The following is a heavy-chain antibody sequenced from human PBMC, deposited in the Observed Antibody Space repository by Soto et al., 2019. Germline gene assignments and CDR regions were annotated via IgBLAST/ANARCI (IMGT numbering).Heavy chain of an antibody. CDR2: VSDSGRRT. J-gene: IGHJ5*01. D-gene: IGHD1-26*01. CDR3: AKDRVAGAIADRFDS. V-gene: IGHV3-23*01. CDR1: GFTFSSYA. Sequence: LRLSCAASGFTFSSYAMNWVRQAPGKGLEWVAVVSDSGRRTDCAESVKGRFTISRDSSKNTVYLEMNTLRAEDTAVYYCAKDRVAGAIADRFDSWGQGTLVTVSS.